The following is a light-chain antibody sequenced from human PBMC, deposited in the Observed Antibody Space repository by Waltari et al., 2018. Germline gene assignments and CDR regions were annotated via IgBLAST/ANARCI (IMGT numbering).Light chain of an antibody. CDR1: SSKIGKNY. Sequence: QSVLTQPPSVSAAPGQKVTIHCSGSSSKIGKNYVSWYQQLPGTAPKLLIYDNNKRPSGIPDRFSCSKSGTSATLGITGLQTGDEADYYCGTWDSSLSAYVFGTGTKVTVL. CDR3: GTWDSSLSAYV. V-gene: IGLV1-51*01. J-gene: IGLJ1*01. CDR2: DNN.